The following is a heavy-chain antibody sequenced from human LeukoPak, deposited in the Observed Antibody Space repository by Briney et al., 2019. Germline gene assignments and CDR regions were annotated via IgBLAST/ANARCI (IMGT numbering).Heavy chain of an antibody. CDR2: IYTFGSA. J-gene: IGHJ3*02. Sequence: PSETLSLTCTVSGGSITTGDYYWTWIRQPAGKGLEWIGRIYTFGSANYNPSLNSRVTILIDTSKNQFSLNLNSVTAADTAMYYCARSGSTGVLNDAFDIWGQGTTVSVSS. D-gene: IGHD3-10*01. V-gene: IGHV4-61*02. CDR1: GGSITTGDYY. CDR3: ARSGSTGVLNDAFDI.